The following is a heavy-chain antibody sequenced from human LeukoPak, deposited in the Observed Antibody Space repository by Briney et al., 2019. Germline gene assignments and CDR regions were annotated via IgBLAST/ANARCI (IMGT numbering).Heavy chain of an antibody. V-gene: IGHV3-7*01. CDR3: ATYTHWVAGDV. Sequence: GALRLSCAASGFPFMDSWLIWVRQPPGKGLEWGADMNQAGRTKDYVDSVKGRFTISRDNARNSLYLQMSSLRPEDTAVYYCATYTHWVAGDVWGQGTTVTVSS. D-gene: IGHD3-16*01. CDR2: MNQAGRTK. J-gene: IGHJ6*02. CDR1: GFPFMDSW.